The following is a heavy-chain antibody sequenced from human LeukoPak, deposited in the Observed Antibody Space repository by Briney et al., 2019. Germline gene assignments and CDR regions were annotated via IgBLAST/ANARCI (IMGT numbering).Heavy chain of an antibody. D-gene: IGHD1-7*01. V-gene: IGHV3-23*01. CDR1: GFTXXSYA. CDR2: ISASGYST. J-gene: IGHJ4*02. CDR3: AKDVYNWNFYFDY. Sequence: SLRLSCXASGFTXXSYAMSWVRQAPGKGLEWVSAISASGYSTYCADSVKGRFTISRDNSKKTLYLQMNSLRAEDTAIFYCAKDVYNWNFYFDYWGQGTLVTVSS.